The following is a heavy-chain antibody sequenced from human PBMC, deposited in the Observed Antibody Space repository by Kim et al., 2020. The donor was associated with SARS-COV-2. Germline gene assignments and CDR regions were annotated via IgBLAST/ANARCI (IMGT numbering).Heavy chain of an antibody. CDR3: VRERYGSGSYH. V-gene: IGHV3-53*01. Sequence: TTSYRETVKGRFAISRDNSKTTVYLQMNSLRAEDTDVYYCVRERYGSGSYHWGQGTLVTVSS. D-gene: IGHD3-10*01. J-gene: IGHJ4*02. CDR2: TT.